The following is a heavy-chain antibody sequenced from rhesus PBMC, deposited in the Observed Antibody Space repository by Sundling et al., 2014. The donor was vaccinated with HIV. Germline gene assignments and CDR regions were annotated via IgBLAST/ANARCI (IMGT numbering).Heavy chain of an antibody. CDR1: GFTFDDYA. V-gene: IGHV3-78*01. J-gene: IGHJ6*01. CDR2: INWTGDRK. D-gene: IGHD3-28*01. CDR3: ASAGDSGSYTEGYGLDS. Sequence: EVQLVESGGGVVQPGGSLRLSCAASGFTFDDYAMHWVRQAPGKGLEWVCGINWTGDRKGYADSVKGRFTISRDNAKNSLYLQMNRLRAEDTALYFCASAGDSGSYTEGYGLDSWGQGVVVTVSS.